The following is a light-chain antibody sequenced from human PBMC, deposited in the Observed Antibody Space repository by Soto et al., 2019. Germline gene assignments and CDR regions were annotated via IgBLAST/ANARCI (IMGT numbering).Light chain of an antibody. CDR2: SAS. CDR3: QQYNSYSTFGPAT. J-gene: IGKJ1*01. V-gene: IGKV1-5*03. CDR1: QSISTW. Sequence: DIQMTQSPSTLSASVGDRVTTTCRASQSISTWLAWYQQKPEKAPKLLIYSASDLESGVPSRFSGSGFGTEFTLTITSLQPDDFATYYCQQYNSYSTFGPATFGQGTKVDIK.